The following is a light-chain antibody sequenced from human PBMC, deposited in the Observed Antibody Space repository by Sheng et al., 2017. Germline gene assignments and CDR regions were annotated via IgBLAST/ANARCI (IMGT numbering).Light chain of an antibody. Sequence: DIQMTQYPYTLSASVGDRVKINCRASQRISSWVAWYQQKPGKAPKLLIYKASTLQSGVPSRFSGSGSGTEFTLTISSLQPDDFATYYCQQYDSYPKTFGQGTKVEIK. V-gene: IGKV1-5*03. J-gene: IGKJ1*01. CDR2: KAS. CDR3: QQYDSYPKT. CDR1: QRISSW.